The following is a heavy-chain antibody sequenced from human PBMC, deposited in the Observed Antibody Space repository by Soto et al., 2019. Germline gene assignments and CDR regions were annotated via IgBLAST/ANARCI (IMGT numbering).Heavy chain of an antibody. CDR3: ARTRSAWTVCHYYSLDV. D-gene: IGHD1-1*01. CDR2: ISYDSTKT. CDR1: GFTFNSYG. V-gene: IGHV3-30*03. Sequence: QVQLVESGGGVVQPGRSLRLSCAASGFTFNSYGMHWVRQGPGNGLEWVAFISYDSTKTYYADSVKGRFTISRANSNGALYAQMNSLTGKDTAVSYCARTRSAWTVCHYYSLDVWGQGTTVTVSS. J-gene: IGHJ6*02.